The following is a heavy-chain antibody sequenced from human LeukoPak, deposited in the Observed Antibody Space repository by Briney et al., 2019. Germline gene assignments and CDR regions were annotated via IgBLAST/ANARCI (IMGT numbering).Heavy chain of an antibody. CDR1: GGTFSSYA. D-gene: IGHD6-13*01. J-gene: IGHJ3*02. Sequence: SVKVSCKASGGTFSSYAISWVRQAPGQGLEWMGGIIPIFGTANYAQKFQGRVTITTDESTSTAYMELSSLRSEDTAVYYCARASIRAAAGTPDAFDIWGQGTMVTVSS. CDR3: ARASIRAAAGTPDAFDI. CDR2: IIPIFGTA. V-gene: IGHV1-69*05.